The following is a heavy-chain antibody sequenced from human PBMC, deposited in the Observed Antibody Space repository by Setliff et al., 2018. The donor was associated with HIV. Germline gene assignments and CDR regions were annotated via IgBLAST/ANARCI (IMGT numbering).Heavy chain of an antibody. CDR3: ARGTPDHEVWYFDL. V-gene: IGHV4-31*03. Sequence: NPSETLSLTCTVSSSSIRGGGYYWNWIRQHPGKGLEWIGYIYHSGSTYYNPSLKSRVTISVDTSKNQFSLKLSSVTAADTAIYYCARGTPDHEVWYFDLWGRGTLVTSPQ. J-gene: IGHJ2*01. CDR2: IYHSGST. CDR1: SSSIRGGGYY.